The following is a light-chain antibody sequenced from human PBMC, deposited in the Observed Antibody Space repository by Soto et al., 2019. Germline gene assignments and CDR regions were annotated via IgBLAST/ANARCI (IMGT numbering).Light chain of an antibody. J-gene: IGKJ2*01. V-gene: IGKV1-5*03. CDR1: QSISNL. CDR2: KES. CDR3: QQYNSFST. Sequence: DIQMTQSPSTLSASVGDRITITCQASQSISNLLAWYQQKPGKAPKLLIYKESTLVSGYPSRFNGSGSGTEFTLTISGLQPDAVSTYSFQQYNSFSTFGQVTKLEMK.